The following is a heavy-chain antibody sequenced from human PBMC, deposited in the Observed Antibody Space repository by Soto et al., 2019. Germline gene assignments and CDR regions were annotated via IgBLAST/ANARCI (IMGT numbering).Heavy chain of an antibody. Sequence: EVQLVESGGGLIQPGGSLRLSCAASGFTFSSNDMNWVRQAPGKGLEWVSLIYSGGSTYYADSVKGRFTISRDNSKNTLYLHMSSLRAEDTAGYYCATRPLLPGAPWGQGTMVNVSS. V-gene: IGHV3-53*01. CDR1: GFTFSSND. J-gene: IGHJ3*01. CDR3: ATRPLLPGAP. CDR2: IYSGGST. D-gene: IGHD3-22*01.